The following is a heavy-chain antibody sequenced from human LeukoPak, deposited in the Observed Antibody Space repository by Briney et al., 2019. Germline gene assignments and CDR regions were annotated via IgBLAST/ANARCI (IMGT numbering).Heavy chain of an antibody. J-gene: IGHJ3*02. Sequence: SETLSLTYTVSGGSINNYYWSWIRQPAGKGLEWIGRIYTRGSTNYNPSLKSRVTMSVDTSKNQFSLKLSSVTAADTAVYYCARGRYCSADVCSGGDAFDIWGQGTMVSVSS. D-gene: IGHD2-15*01. CDR1: GGSINNYY. CDR2: IYTRGST. CDR3: ARGRYCSADVCSGGDAFDI. V-gene: IGHV4-4*07.